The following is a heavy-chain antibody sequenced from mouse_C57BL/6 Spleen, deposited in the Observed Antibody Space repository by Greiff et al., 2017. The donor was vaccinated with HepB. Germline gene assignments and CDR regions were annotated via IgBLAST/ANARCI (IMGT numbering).Heavy chain of an antibody. V-gene: IGHV5-6*02. CDR3: ARLNYYGSSYSYYFDY. Sequence: VKLVESGGDLVKPGGSLKLSCAASGFTFSSYGMSWVRQTPDKRLEWVATISSGGSYTYYPDSVKGRFTISRDNAKNTLYLQMSSLKSEDTAMYYCARLNYYGSSYSYYFDYWGQGTTLTVSS. CDR1: GFTFSSYG. CDR2: ISSGGSYT. J-gene: IGHJ2*01. D-gene: IGHD1-1*01.